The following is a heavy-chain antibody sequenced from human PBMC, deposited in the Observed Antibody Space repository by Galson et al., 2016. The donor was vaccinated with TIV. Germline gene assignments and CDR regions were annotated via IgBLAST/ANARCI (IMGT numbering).Heavy chain of an antibody. CDR3: ARDFGGSVSPFYGMDV. Sequence: SVKVSCKASGYTITSYAMHWVRQAPGQRFEWMGWINAGTGDTKFSQKFQGRVTLTRDTSASTVYMGLSSLTSEDTAVYYCARDFGGSVSPFYGMDVWGQGTTVTVSS. CDR2: INAGTGDT. D-gene: IGHD3-16*01. J-gene: IGHJ6*02. CDR1: GYTITSYA. V-gene: IGHV1-3*01.